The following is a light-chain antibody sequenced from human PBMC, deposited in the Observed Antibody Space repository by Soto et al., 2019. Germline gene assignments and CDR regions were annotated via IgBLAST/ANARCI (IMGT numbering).Light chain of an antibody. CDR2: SAF. Sequence: DIVVTKYPDSPAVSSFERATINCKATERVFYSSSNNNYLDWYKQKPGQAPKLVIYSAFTLQTGVSSRFIGSGSGTDCTLTINRLPPEDFETYYCQQSYSHLITFGQGTRVEIK. CDR1: ERVFYSSSNNNY. V-gene: IGKV4-1*01. J-gene: IGKJ5*01. CDR3: QQSYSHLIT.